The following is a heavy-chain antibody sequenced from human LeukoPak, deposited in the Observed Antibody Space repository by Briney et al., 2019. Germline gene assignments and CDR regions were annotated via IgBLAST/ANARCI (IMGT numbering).Heavy chain of an antibody. CDR3: ARRGGDPELWPHYFDH. V-gene: IGHV4-59*01. D-gene: IGHD2-21*01. J-gene: IGHJ4*02. CDR1: GASINPYY. CDR2: IHYSGST. Sequence: SETLSHTCTVSGASINPYYWSWIRQPPGKGLEWIGYIHYSGSTNYNPSLNSRVTMSVDTAKNQFSLKVNSVTAADTAVYYCARRGGDPELWPHYFDHWGQGTLVTVSS.